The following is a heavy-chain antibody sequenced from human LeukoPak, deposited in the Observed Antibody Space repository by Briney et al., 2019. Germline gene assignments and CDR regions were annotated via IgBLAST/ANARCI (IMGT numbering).Heavy chain of an antibody. D-gene: IGHD3-10*01. J-gene: IGHJ4*02. Sequence: GGSLRLSCAASGFTFNTYAMSWVRQAPGKGLEWVSAIASGGSTYYADSVKGRFTISRDNAKNSLYLQMNSLQAEDKALYYCARGASGSYYNSLDYWGQGTLATVSS. V-gene: IGHV3-23*01. CDR3: ARGASGSYYNSLDY. CDR1: GFTFNTYA. CDR2: IASGGST.